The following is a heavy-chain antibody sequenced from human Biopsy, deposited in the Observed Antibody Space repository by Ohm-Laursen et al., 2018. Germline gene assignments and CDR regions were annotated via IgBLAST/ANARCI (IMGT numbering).Heavy chain of an antibody. CDR2: IYFTGRT. D-gene: IGHD3-16*01. CDR1: GGPIDSYY. V-gene: IGHV4-59*12. Sequence: GTLSLTCTVSGGPIDSYYWSWIRQPPGKALEWIGYIYFTGRTSYNPSLKSRVTMSVNTSKKQFSLRLSSVTAADTAAYYCASADYNPDWNFDLWGRGTRVTVSS. J-gene: IGHJ2*01. CDR3: ASADYNPDWNFDL.